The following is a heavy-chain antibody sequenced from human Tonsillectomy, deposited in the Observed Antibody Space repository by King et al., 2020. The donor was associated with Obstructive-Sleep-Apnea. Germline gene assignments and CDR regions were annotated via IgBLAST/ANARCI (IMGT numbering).Heavy chain of an antibody. J-gene: IGHJ5*02. CDR3: ARGSGAADVNWFDP. V-gene: IGHV4-34*01. CDR1: GGSFSDYY. CDR2: INHSGST. D-gene: IGHD6-13*01. Sequence: VQLQQWGAGLLKPSETLSLTCAVYGGSFSDYYWSWIRQPPGKGLEWIGEINHSGSTNYKPSLKSRVTISVDMSMNQSSLKLTSVTAADTAVYYCARGSGAADVNWFDPWGQGALVTVSS.